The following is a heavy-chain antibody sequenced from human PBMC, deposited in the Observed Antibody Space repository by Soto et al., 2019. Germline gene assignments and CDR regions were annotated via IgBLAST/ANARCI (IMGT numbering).Heavy chain of an antibody. Sequence: QVQLVESGGGVVQPGRSLRLSCAVSGFTVSTYVMHWVRQAPGKGLEWVAVISRDGGTKYYADSVKGRFTISRDNSRHTLLLEMNSLRGDDMAVYYCTGEVASGYWGQGPLVTVSS. D-gene: IGHD2-8*02. J-gene: IGHJ4*02. V-gene: IGHV3-30*03. CDR3: TGEVASGY. CDR2: ISRDGGTK. CDR1: GFTVSTYV.